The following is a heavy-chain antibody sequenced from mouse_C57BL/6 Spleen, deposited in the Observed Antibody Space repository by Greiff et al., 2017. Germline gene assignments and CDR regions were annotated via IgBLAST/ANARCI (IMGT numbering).Heavy chain of an antibody. CDR2: ISGGGGNT. Sequence: EVQRVESGGGLVKPGGSLNLSCAASGFTFSSYTMSWVRQTPAKRLEWVATISGGGGNTSYPDSVKGRVTITRDNAKNTLYLQRSSLRSEDTALYYCASSWDRDYWGQGTTLTVSS. CDR3: ASSWDRDY. D-gene: IGHD4-1*01. J-gene: IGHJ2*01. V-gene: IGHV5-9*01. CDR1: GFTFSSYT.